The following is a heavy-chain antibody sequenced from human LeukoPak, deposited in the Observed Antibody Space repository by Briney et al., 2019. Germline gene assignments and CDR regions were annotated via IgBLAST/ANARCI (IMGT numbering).Heavy chain of an antibody. CDR1: GGSISSSSYY. J-gene: IGHJ4*02. Sequence: PSETLSLTCTVSGGSISSSSYYWGWIRQPPGKGLEWIGSIYYSGSTYYNPSLKSRVTISVDTSKNQFSLKLSSVTAADTAVYYCARALKNSGYVGAAQYYFDYWGQGTLVTVSS. CDR2: IYYSGST. D-gene: IGHD5-12*01. CDR3: ARALKNSGYVGAAQYYFDY. V-gene: IGHV4-39*07.